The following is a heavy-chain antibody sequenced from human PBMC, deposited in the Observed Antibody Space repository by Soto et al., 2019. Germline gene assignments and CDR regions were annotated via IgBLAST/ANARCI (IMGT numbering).Heavy chain of an antibody. CDR1: GGSFTSNNW. J-gene: IGHJ4*02. D-gene: IGHD1-7*01. Sequence: QVRLQESGPGLVKPSGTLSLTCAVSGGSFTSNNWWTWVRQPPGQGLEWIGEIYRTGSTNYNPSLKSRVTISLDKSENQCSLKVTSLTAADTAVYYCASRDPGTSVDYWGQGTLVTVSS. CDR3: ASRDPGTSVDY. CDR2: IYRTGST. V-gene: IGHV4-4*02.